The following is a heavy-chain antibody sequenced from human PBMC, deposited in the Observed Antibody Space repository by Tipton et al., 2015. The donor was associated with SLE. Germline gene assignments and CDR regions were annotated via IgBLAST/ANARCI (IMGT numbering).Heavy chain of an antibody. V-gene: IGHV4-59*11. Sequence: TLSLTCTVSGGSITNHYWNWIRQPPGKGLEWIGYIHYSGTTHDNPSLKSRVTISVDTSKNQFSLKMNSVTAADTAVYYCARVTVTTGFDSWGQGTLVTVSS. CDR2: IHYSGTT. J-gene: IGHJ5*01. CDR3: ARVTVTTGFDS. D-gene: IGHD4-17*01. CDR1: GGSITNHY.